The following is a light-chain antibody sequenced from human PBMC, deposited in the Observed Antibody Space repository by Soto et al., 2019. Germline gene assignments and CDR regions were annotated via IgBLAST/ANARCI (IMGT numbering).Light chain of an antibody. CDR3: SSYTSRKTWV. J-gene: IGLJ3*02. Sequence: QSALTQPASVSGSPGQSITISCTGSSSDVGGYNYVSWYQQHPGKAPKLMIYEVTNRPSAVSNRFSGSKSGNTASLSISGLQAEDEADYYCSSYTSRKTWVFGGGTKLTVL. CDR1: SSDVGGYNY. CDR2: EVT. V-gene: IGLV2-14*01.